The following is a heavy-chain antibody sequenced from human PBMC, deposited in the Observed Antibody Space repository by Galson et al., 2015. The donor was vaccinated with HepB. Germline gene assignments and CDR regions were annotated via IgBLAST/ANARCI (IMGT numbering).Heavy chain of an antibody. D-gene: IGHD2-15*01. J-gene: IGHJ4*02. CDR1: GYTFTGYY. V-gene: IGHV1-2*02. CDR2: INPNSGGT. Sequence: VRVSCKASGYTFTGYYLHWVRQAPGQGLEWMGWINPNSGGTNYAQKFQGRVTMTRDTSINTAYMELSRLRSDDTAVYYCARIPGYCSGGSCSLFDYWGQGTLVTVSS. CDR3: ARIPGYCSGGSCSLFDY.